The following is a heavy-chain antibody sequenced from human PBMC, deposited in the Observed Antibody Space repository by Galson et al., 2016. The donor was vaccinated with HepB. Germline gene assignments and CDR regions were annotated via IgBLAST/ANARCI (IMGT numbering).Heavy chain of an antibody. CDR2: INAGNGNT. CDR1: GYTFTNYA. J-gene: IGHJ6*02. V-gene: IGHV1-3*01. Sequence: SVKVSCKASGYTFTNYAMHWVRQAPGQRLEWMGWINAGNGNTKYSQKFQGRVTITRDTSASTAYMELSSLRSEDTAVYYCARFGGSLGMDVWGQGTTVTVSS. D-gene: IGHD2-15*01. CDR3: ARFGGSLGMDV.